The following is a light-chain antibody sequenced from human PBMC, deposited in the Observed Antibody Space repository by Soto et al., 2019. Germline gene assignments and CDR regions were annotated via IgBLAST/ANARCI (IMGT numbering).Light chain of an antibody. Sequence: SALTQPASVSGSPGQSITISCTGTSSDIGADDFVSWYQHHPDNTPKLIIFEVTYRPSGISHRFSASKSGNTASLTISGLEPEDEAIYYCSSYRRTTFPHVVFGGGTKVTVL. CDR2: EVT. CDR3: SSYRRTTFPHVV. J-gene: IGLJ2*01. CDR1: SSDIGADDF. V-gene: IGLV2-14*01.